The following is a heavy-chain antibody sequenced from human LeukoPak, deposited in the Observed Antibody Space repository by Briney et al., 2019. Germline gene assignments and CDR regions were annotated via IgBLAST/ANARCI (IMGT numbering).Heavy chain of an antibody. D-gene: IGHD5-24*01. CDR3: ARDGEMAVNYYYYYMDV. V-gene: IGHV1-8*03. J-gene: IGHJ6*03. CDR2: MNPNSGNT. CDR1: GYTFTSYD. Sequence: ASVKVSCKASGYTFTSYDINWVRQATGQGLEWMGWMNPNSGNTGYAQKFQGRVTITRNTSISTAYMELRSLRSDDTAVYYCARDGEMAVNYYYYYMDVWGKGTTVTISS.